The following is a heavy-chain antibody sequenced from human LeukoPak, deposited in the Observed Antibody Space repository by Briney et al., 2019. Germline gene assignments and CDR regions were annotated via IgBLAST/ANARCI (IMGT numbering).Heavy chain of an antibody. Sequence: GESLKISCKASGYSFSNYWIGWVRQMPGKGLEWMGIIYPGDSEIRYSPSFQGQVTISADKSISTANLQWSSLKASDTAMYYCARGSGSNGWAALDIWGQGTMVTVSS. J-gene: IGHJ3*02. CDR2: IYPGDSEI. V-gene: IGHV5-51*01. CDR1: GYSFSNYW. CDR3: ARGSGSNGWAALDI. D-gene: IGHD1-26*01.